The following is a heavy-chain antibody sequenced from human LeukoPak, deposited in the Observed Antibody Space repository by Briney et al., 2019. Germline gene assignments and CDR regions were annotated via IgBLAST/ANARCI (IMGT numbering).Heavy chain of an antibody. J-gene: IGHJ4*02. CDR3: ARRVRAAAGNGPTGD. D-gene: IGHD6-13*01. Sequence: PSETLSLTCTVSGGSISSGGYYWSWIRQPPGKGLEWIGYIYHSGSTYYNPSLKSRVTISVDASKNQFSLKLSSVTAADTAVYYCARRVRAAAGNGPTGDWGQGTLVTVSS. CDR1: GGSISSGGYY. CDR2: IYHSGST. V-gene: IGHV4-30-2*03.